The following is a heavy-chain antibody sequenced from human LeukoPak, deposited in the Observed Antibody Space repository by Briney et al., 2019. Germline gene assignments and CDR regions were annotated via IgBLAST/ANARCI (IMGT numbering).Heavy chain of an antibody. CDR2: INHSGST. V-gene: IGHV4-34*01. D-gene: IGHD6-19*01. Sequence: SETLSLTCAVYGGSFSGYYWSWIRQPPGKGLEWIWEINHSGSTNYNPSLKSRVTISVDTSKNQFSLKLSSVTAADTAVYYCARGRAQQSVVPLTGDYWGQGTLVTVSS. CDR1: GGSFSGYY. CDR3: ARGRAQQSVVPLTGDY. J-gene: IGHJ4*02.